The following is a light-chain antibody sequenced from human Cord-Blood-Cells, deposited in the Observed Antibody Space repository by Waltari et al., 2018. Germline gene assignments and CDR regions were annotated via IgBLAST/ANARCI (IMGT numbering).Light chain of an antibody. CDR3: QQYNNWPPRYS. V-gene: IGKV3-15*01. J-gene: IGKJ2*03. CDR1: QSVSSN. CDR2: GAS. Sequence: EIVMTQSSATLSVSTGESATLSCRASQSVSSNLAWYQQKPGQAPRLLIYGASTRATGIPATFSCRGSGTEFTLTISSLQSEDFAVYYCQQYNNWPPRYSFGQGTKLEIK.